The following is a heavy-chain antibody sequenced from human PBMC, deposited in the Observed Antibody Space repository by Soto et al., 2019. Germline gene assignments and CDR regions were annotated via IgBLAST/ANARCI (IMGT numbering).Heavy chain of an antibody. D-gene: IGHD6-19*01. V-gene: IGHV3-48*04. CDR1: GFRFSSYS. CDR2: IDHSSSSV. J-gene: IGHJ2*01. Sequence: EVQLVESGGGLVQPGGSLRLSCAASGFRFSSYSMNWVLQAPGKGPEWVSYIDHSSSSVRYVDSVEGRFTISRDNAKDSLSLQMNSLRVEDTAMYYCAVGIAVARGYFDLWGRGTLVTVSS. CDR3: AVGIAVARGYFDL.